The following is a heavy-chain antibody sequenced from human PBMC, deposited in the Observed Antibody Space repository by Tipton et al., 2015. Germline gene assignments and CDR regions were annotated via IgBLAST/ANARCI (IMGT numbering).Heavy chain of an antibody. CDR3: ARLVGYYFDY. J-gene: IGHJ4*02. CDR2: IYYSGST. Sequence: TLSLTCTVSGGSISSSSYYWGWIRQPPGKGLEWIGIIYYSGSTYYNPSLKSRVTISVDTTKNQFSLKLSSVTAADTAVYYCARLVGYYFDYWGQGTLVTVSS. D-gene: IGHD2-2*01. V-gene: IGHV4-39*01. CDR1: GGSISSSSYY.